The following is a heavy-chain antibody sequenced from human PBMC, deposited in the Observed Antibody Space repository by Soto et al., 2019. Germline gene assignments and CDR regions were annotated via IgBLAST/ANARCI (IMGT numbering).Heavy chain of an antibody. D-gene: IGHD7-27*01. CDR1: GGTFN. V-gene: IGHV1-69*06. Sequence: QVQLVPSGAEVKKPGSSVKVSCKVSGGTFNIRWVRQAPVQGLEWMGGIIPVIDTANYARKFQGRVVISADRATNIVYMEMMSLTLEDTAVYCCARGSGAAAFDIWGQGQMVTVSS. CDR2: IIPVIDTA. CDR3: ARGSGAAAFDI. J-gene: IGHJ3*02.